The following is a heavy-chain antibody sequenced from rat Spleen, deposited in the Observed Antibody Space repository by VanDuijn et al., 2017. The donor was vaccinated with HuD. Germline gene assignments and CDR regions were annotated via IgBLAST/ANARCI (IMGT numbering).Heavy chain of an antibody. D-gene: IGHD3-4*01. J-gene: IGHJ1*01. Sequence: EVQLVESGGGLVQPGRSLKLSCVASGFTFNNYWMSWIRQAPGKGLEWVASISPGGVSSHYRDSVKGRFTISRDNAKSTLYLQMDSLRSEDTATYYCAREETLYWYFDFWGPGTMVTVSS. CDR2: ISPGGVSS. V-gene: IGHV5-31*01. CDR1: GFTFNNYW. CDR3: AREETLYWYFDF.